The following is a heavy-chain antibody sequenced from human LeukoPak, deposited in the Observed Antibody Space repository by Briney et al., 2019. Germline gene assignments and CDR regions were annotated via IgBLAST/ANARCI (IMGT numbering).Heavy chain of an antibody. V-gene: IGHV4-4*02. CDR2: IYHSGSP. D-gene: IGHD6-13*01. Sequence: SETLSLTCAVSGGSISSNNWWGWVRQPPGKGLEWIGEIYHSGSPNYNPSLKSRVTISVDKSRNHFSLNLSSVTAADTAVYYCAKARLAATGTHFDYWGQGTLVTVSS. CDR1: GGSISSNNW. CDR3: AKARLAATGTHFDY. J-gene: IGHJ4*02.